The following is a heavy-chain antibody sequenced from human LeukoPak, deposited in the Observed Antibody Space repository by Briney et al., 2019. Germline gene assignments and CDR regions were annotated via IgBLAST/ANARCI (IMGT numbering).Heavy chain of an antibody. CDR3: ARDFTKTASPDAFEF. J-gene: IGHJ3*01. Sequence: SETLSLTCTVSGDSISNGGYHWTWIRQHPGKGLEWIGYIHYSGNTDSAPSLRSRLTISIDTSKNQFSLRLDSVTVADTAVYFCARDFTKTASPDAFEFWGHG. D-gene: IGHD2-21*02. CDR2: IHYSGNT. CDR1: GDSISNGGYH. V-gene: IGHV4-31*03.